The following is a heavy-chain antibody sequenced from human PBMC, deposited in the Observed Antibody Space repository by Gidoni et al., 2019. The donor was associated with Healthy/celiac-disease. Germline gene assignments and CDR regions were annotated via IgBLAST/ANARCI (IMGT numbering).Heavy chain of an antibody. CDR2: IYYSGST. D-gene: IGHD6-13*01. CDR1: GCSISSSSYY. Sequence: QLQLQESGPGLVKPSETLSLTCTVSGCSISSSSYYWGWIRQPPGKGLEWIGSIYYSGSTYYNPSLKSRVTISVDTSKNQFSLKLSSVTAADTAVYYCASGYSSSWYKYYFDYWGQGTLVTVSS. J-gene: IGHJ4*02. CDR3: ASGYSSSWYKYYFDY. V-gene: IGHV4-39*01.